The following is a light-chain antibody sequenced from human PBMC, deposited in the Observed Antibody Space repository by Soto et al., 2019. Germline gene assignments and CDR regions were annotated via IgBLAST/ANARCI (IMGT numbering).Light chain of an antibody. CDR1: SSDVGGYNY. CDR3: SSSTSSSPYV. Sequence: QSVLTQPACVSVSPGQPITISCTGTSSDVGGYNYVSWYQQHPGKAPKLMIYEVSNRPSGVSNRSSGSKSGNTASLTISGLQAEDEADYYCSSSTSSSPYVFGTGTKVTVL. J-gene: IGLJ1*01. V-gene: IGLV2-14*01. CDR2: EVS.